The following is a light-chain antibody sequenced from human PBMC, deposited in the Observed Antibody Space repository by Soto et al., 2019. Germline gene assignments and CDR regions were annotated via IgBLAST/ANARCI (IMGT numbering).Light chain of an antibody. Sequence: EIVLTQSPATLSLSPGERATLSCRASQSVGSTLAWYQQKPGQAPRLLISDASNRATAIPARFSGSGSGTDFTLTIRSLEPEDFAVYYCQQRSDWPLTFGGGTKVDIK. J-gene: IGKJ4*01. CDR2: DAS. V-gene: IGKV3-11*01. CDR3: QQRSDWPLT. CDR1: QSVGST.